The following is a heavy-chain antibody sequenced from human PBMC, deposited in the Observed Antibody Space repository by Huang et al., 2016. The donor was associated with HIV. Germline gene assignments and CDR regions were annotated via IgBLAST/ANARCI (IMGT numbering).Heavy chain of an antibody. Sequence: QVQLQESGPGLVQPSETLSLFCNVSGHSMNSDYWGWIRQDQGKGLGWVGNAYYTGATEYSPSLKSRVAISRDSSNSQFSLKVSSVTTADTARYYCVSGSYYLTIWGKGTTVTVSS. CDR1: GHSMNSDY. CDR2: AYYTGAT. CDR3: VSGSYYLTI. V-gene: IGHV4-59*03. D-gene: IGHD1-26*01. J-gene: IGHJ6*04.